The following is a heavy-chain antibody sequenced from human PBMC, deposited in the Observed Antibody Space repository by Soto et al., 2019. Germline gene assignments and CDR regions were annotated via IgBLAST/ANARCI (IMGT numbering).Heavy chain of an antibody. CDR2: IWYDGSIK. D-gene: IGHD2-15*01. V-gene: IGHV3-33*01. Sequence: QVQLVESGGGVVQPGRSLRLSCAASGFTLNTYGMHWARQAPGRGLEWVAVIWYDGSIKYYADSVKGRFTISRDNSKNTLYLQMNSLRAEDTAVYYCARIDCTGGSCRPYAYYDMDVWGQGTTVTVSS. CDR3: ARIDCTGGSCRPYAYYDMDV. CDR1: GFTLNTYG. J-gene: IGHJ6*02.